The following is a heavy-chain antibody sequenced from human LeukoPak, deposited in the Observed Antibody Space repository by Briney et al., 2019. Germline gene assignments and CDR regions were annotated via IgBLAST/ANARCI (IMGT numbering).Heavy chain of an antibody. CDR3: ARASSDYYVRNFPFDY. J-gene: IGHJ4*02. CDR1: GFTFSSYW. CDR2: IKEDGSER. V-gene: IGHV3-7*01. Sequence: PGGSLRLSCAASGFTFSSYWMSWVRQAPGKGLQWVANIKEDGSERYYVDSVKGRFTISRDNAEKSQYLQMNSLRAEDTAVYYCARASSDYYVRNFPFDYWGQGTLVTVSS. D-gene: IGHD3-22*01.